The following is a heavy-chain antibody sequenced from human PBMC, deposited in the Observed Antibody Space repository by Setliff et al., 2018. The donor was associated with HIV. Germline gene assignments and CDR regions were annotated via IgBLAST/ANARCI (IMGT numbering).Heavy chain of an antibody. CDR2: IYYSGSS. V-gene: IGHV4-59*11. J-gene: IGHJ4*02. CDR3: ARGIAVAGPYFDY. CDR1: GASISSHY. D-gene: IGHD6-19*01. Sequence: SETLSLTCTVSGASISSHYWSWIRQSPGKGLVWIGYIYYSGSSKNTPSLKSRVTISVDTPKNEFSLKLSSMTAADTAVYYCARGIAVAGPYFDYWGQGTLVTRLL.